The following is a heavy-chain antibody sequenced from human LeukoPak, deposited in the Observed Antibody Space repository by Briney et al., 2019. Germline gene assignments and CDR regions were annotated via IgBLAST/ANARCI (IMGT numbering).Heavy chain of an antibody. J-gene: IGHJ4*02. CDR2: ISSTSSYI. CDR3: ARDDLGCSSTSCYFDY. Sequence: GGSLRLSCAASGFTFSTYSMNWVRQAPGKGLEWVSSISSTSSYIYSADSVKGRFTISRDNAKNSLYLQMNSLRAEVTAVYYCARDDLGCSSTSCYFDYWGQGALVTVSS. CDR1: GFTFSTYS. D-gene: IGHD2-2*01. V-gene: IGHV3-21*01.